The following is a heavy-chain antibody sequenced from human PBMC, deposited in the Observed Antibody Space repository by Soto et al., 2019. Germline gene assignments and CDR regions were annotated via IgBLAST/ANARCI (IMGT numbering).Heavy chain of an antibody. CDR1: GDSVSSNSAA. V-gene: IGHV6-1*01. Sequence: SQTLSLTCVISGDSVSSNSAAWNWIRQSPSRGLEWLGRTYYRSKWYNDYAVSVKSRITINPDTSKNQFSLQLNSVTPEDTAVYYCARDESITIFGVVIEDDYYGMDVWGQGTTVTVSS. J-gene: IGHJ6*02. CDR3: ARDESITIFGVVIEDDYYGMDV. D-gene: IGHD3-3*01. CDR2: TYYRSKWYN.